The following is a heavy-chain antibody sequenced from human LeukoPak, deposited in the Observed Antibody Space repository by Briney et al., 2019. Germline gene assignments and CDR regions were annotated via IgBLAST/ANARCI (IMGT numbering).Heavy chain of an antibody. CDR2: IYTSGST. J-gene: IGHJ4*02. D-gene: IGHD4-23*01. CDR1: GGSISSYY. CDR3: ARAHPTTVVSNSLVFDY. V-gene: IGHV4-4*07. Sequence: SETLSLTCTVSGGSISSYYWSWIRQPAGKGLEWIGRIYTSGSTNYNPSLKSRVTMSVDTSKNQFSLKLSSVTAADTAVYYCARAHPTTVVSNSLVFDYWGQGTLVTVSS.